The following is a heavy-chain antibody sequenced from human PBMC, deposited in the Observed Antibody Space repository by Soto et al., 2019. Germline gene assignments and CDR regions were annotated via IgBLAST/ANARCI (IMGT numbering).Heavy chain of an antibody. J-gene: IGHJ4*02. CDR3: ARGGTPIDY. CDR2: ISAYNGNT. CDR1: GYTFTNFG. V-gene: IGHV1-18*01. D-gene: IGHD3-16*01. Sequence: QVQLVQSGAEVKKPGASVKVSCKASGYTFTNFGISWVRQAPGQGLEWMGWISAYNGNTNNAQNFQGRVTMTTDTSTSTAYMVVRSLRSDATAVYYWARGGTPIDYWGQGTLVTVSS.